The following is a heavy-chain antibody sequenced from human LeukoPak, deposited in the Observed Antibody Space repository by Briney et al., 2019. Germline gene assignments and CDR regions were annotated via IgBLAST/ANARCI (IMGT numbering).Heavy chain of an antibody. CDR1: GFTFDDYA. CDR3: AKARAYYDFWSGPDMDV. D-gene: IGHD3-3*01. J-gene: IGHJ6*02. V-gene: IGHV3-9*01. CDR2: ISWNSGSI. Sequence: GGSLRLSCAASGFTFDDYAMLWVRQDPGKGLEWVSGISWNSGSIGYADSVKGRFTISRDNAKNSLYLQMNRLRAEDTALYYCAKARAYYDFWSGPDMDVWGQGTTVTVSS.